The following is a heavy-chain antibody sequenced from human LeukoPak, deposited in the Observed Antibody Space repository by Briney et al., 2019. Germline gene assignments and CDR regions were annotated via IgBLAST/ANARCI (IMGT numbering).Heavy chain of an antibody. CDR3: ARVNNFWSGNYYMDV. J-gene: IGHJ6*03. D-gene: IGHD3-3*01. CDR1: GFTFSSYW. Sequence: GGSLRLSCAASGFTFSSYWMSWVRQAPGKGLEWVANIKQDGSEKYYVDSVKGRFNISRDNAKNSLYLQMNSLRAEDTAVYYCARVNNFWSGNYYMDVWGKGTTVTVSS. CDR2: IKQDGSEK. V-gene: IGHV3-7*01.